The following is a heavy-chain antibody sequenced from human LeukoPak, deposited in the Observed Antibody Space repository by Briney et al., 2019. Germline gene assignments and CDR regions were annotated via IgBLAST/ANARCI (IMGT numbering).Heavy chain of an antibody. CDR2: INPSGGSP. D-gene: IGHD1-26*01. J-gene: IGHJ6*03. Sequence: ASVKVSCKASGYTFTSYHLHWVRQAPGQGLEWMGIINPSGGSPNYAQKFQGRVTMTRDMSTSTVNLELSSLRSEDTAVYYCARAQGSYYHYYMDVWGKGTTVTVSS. CDR1: GYTFTSYH. V-gene: IGHV1-46*01. CDR3: ARAQGSYYHYYMDV.